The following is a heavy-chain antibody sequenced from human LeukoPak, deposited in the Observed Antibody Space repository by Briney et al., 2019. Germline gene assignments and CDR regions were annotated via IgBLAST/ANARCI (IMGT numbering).Heavy chain of an antibody. CDR2: ISYDGSNK. CDR1: GFTFSSYA. Sequence: GRSLRLSCAASGFTFSSYAMHWVRQAPGKGLEWVAVISYDGSNKYYADTVKGRFTISRDNSKNTLYLQMNSLRAEDTAVYYCARDPTRGYDILTGLSPWGQGTPVTVSS. J-gene: IGHJ5*02. D-gene: IGHD3-9*01. CDR3: ARDPTRGYDILTGLSP. V-gene: IGHV3-30*04.